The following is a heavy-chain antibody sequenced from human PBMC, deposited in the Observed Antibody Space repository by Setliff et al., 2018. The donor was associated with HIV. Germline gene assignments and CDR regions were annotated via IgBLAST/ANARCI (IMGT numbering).Heavy chain of an antibody. V-gene: IGHV1-8*02. CDR1: GGTFSSYA. CDR3: ARGFQVGQWLGDGAFDI. Sequence: GASVKVSCKASGGTFSSYAISWVRQAPGQGLEWMGWMNPNSGNTGYAQKFQGRVTMTRNTSISTAYMELSSLRSEDTAVYYCARGFQVGQWLGDGAFDIWGQGTMVTVSS. D-gene: IGHD6-19*01. CDR2: MNPNSGNT. J-gene: IGHJ3*02.